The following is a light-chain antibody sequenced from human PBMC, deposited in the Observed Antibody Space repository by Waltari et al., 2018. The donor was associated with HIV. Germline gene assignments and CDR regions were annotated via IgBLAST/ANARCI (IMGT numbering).Light chain of an antibody. J-gene: IGKJ2*01. V-gene: IGKV1-6*01. CDR1: QGVGND. CDR2: GAS. Sequence: AIQMTQSPTSLSASVGDRVTITCLASQGVGNDLSWYQQKPGMAPTLLIYGASISQNGVPGRFSGSGSGADFTLTISSLQAEDLATYYCLQDYSWPYTFGQGTKLEIK. CDR3: LQDYSWPYT.